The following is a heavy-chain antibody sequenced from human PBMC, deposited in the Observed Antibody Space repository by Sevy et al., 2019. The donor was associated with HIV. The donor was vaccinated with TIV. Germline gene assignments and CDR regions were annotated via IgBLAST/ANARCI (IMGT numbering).Heavy chain of an antibody. J-gene: IGHJ5*02. D-gene: IGHD6-19*01. CDR3: ARDFWSIAVAGTPGDGWFDP. CDR2: IYYSGST. CDR1: GGSISSYY. Sequence: SETLSLTCTVSGGSISSYYWSWIRQPPGKGLEWIGYIYYSGSTNYNPSLKSRVTISVDTSKNQFSLKLSSVTAADTAVYYCARDFWSIAVAGTPGDGWFDPWGQGTLVTVSS. V-gene: IGHV4-59*01.